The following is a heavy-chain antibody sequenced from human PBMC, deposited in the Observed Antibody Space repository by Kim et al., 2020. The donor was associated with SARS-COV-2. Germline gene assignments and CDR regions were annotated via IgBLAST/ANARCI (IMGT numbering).Heavy chain of an antibody. CDR3: ARDRNYYDSSGYLSGFDI. J-gene: IGHJ3*02. CDR2: ISYDGSNK. Sequence: GGSLRLSCAASGFTFSSYGMHWVRQAPGKGLEWVAVISYDGSNKYYADSVKGRFTISRDNSKNTLYLQMNSLRAEDTAVYYCARDRNYYDSSGYLSGFDIWGQGTMVTVSS. V-gene: IGHV3-33*05. CDR1: GFTFSSYG. D-gene: IGHD3-22*01.